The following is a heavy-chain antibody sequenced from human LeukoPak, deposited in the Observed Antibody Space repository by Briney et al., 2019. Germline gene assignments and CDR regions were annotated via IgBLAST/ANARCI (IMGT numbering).Heavy chain of an antibody. Sequence: GGSLRLSCAASGFTSSSYWMHWVRQAPGKGLVWVSRINSDGSSTSYADSVKGRFTISRDNAKNSLYLQMNSLRAEDTAVYYCARDLGILTGYPYYFDYWGQGTLVTVSS. CDR1: GFTSSSYW. CDR3: ARDLGILTGYPYYFDY. J-gene: IGHJ4*02. CDR2: INSDGSST. D-gene: IGHD3-9*01. V-gene: IGHV3-74*01.